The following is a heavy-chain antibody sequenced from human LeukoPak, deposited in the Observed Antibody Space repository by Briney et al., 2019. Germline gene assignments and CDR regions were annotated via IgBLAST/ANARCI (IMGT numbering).Heavy chain of an antibody. V-gene: IGHV4-34*01. CDR1: GGSFSDYY. J-gene: IGHJ5*02. D-gene: IGHD3-10*01. CDR3: ARGGKMVRGARHYNYFDP. CDR2: INYSGST. Sequence: PSETLSLTCAVYGGSFSDYYWNWIRQPPGKGLEWIAEINYSGSTNYNPSLNNRVRSRVTISVDTSKNQFSLNLNSVTAADTAVYYCARGGKMVRGARHYNYFDPWGQGTLVTVSS.